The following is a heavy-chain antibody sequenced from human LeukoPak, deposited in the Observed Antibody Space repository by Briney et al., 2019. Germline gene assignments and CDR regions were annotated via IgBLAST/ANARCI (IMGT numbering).Heavy chain of an antibody. CDR1: EFTFSSYS. V-gene: IGHV3-48*04. CDR3: ARDVTYHGGDWFDS. J-gene: IGHJ5*01. CDR2: ISSTARSI. D-gene: IGHD4-23*01. Sequence: PGGSLRLSCAASEFTFSSYSMNWVRQAPGKGLEWVSYISSTARSIYYADSVKGRFTISRDNAKNSLYLQMNSLRAEDTAVYYCARDVTYHGGDWFDSWGQGTLVTVSS.